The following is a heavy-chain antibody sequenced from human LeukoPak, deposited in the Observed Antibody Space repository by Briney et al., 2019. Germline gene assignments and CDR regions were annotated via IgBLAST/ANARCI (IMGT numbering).Heavy chain of an antibody. CDR2: IYYSGTT. J-gene: IGHJ4*02. CDR1: GGSISSSSYY. CDR3: ARDLGAAWDFDY. V-gene: IGHV4-39*07. D-gene: IGHD3-16*01. Sequence: PSETLSLTCTVSGGSISSSSYYWGWIRQPPGKRLEWIGSIYYSGTTYYNPSLKSQVTISVDTSKTQFSLKLSSVTAADTAVYYCARDLGAAWDFDYWGQGTLVTVSS.